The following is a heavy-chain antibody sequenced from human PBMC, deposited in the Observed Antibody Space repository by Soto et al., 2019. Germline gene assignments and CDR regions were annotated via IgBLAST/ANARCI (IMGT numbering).Heavy chain of an antibody. Sequence: SVKVSCKTSGVMFTSSAVPWVRQARGQRLEWIGWLVVGSGNTHYAQHFQERVTLTRDMSTGTAYMELSSLRSEDTAVYYCAAVPVLRFLKWLPAYFDYWGQGTLVTVSS. CDR3: AAVPVLRFLKWLPAYFDY. J-gene: IGHJ4*02. D-gene: IGHD3-3*01. CDR2: LVVGSGNT. V-gene: IGHV1-58*01. CDR1: GVMFTSSA.